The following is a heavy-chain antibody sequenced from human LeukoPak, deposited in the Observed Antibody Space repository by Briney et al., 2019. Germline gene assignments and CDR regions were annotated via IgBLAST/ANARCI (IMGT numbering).Heavy chain of an antibody. CDR2: ISSSSSYI. Sequence: GGSLRLSCAASGFTFSSYSMNWVRQAPGKGLEWVSSISSSSSYIYYADSVKGRFTISRDNAKNSLYLQMNSLRAEDTAVYYCAVYGSGSYLNYYYGMDVWGKGTTVTVSS. D-gene: IGHD3-10*01. CDR3: AVYGSGSYLNYYYGMDV. CDR1: GFTFSSYS. J-gene: IGHJ6*04. V-gene: IGHV3-21*01.